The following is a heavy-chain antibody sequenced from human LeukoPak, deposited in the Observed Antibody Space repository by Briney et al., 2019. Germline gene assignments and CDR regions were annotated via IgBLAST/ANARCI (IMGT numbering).Heavy chain of an antibody. CDR3: AIWGSGWQFDY. J-gene: IGHJ4*02. V-gene: IGHV3-7*05. D-gene: IGHD6-19*01. CDR1: GFTFSDYW. CDR2: IKGDGSDK. Sequence: GGSLRLSCAASGFTFSDYWMTWVRQAPGKGLQWVAHIKGDGSDKYYVDSLKGRFTISRDNAKTSLYLQMDSLRAEDTAVYYCAIWGSGWQFDYWGPGTLVSVSS.